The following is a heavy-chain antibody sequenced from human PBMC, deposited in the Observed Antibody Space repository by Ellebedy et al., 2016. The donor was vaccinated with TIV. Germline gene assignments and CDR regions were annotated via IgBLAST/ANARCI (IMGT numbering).Heavy chain of an antibody. CDR3: AREEAGWYDSSGRWFDP. CDR2: INPNSGGT. D-gene: IGHD3-22*01. J-gene: IGHJ5*02. V-gene: IGHV1-2*04. Sequence: AASVKVSCKASGYTFTGYYMHWVRQAPGQGLEWMGWINPNSGGTNYAQKFQGWVTMTRDTSTSTVYMELSSLRSEDTAVYYCAREEAGWYDSSGRWFDPWGQGTLVTVSS. CDR1: GYTFTGYY.